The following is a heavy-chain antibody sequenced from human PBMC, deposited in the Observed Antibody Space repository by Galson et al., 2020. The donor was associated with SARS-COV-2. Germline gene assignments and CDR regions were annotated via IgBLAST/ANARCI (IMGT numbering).Heavy chain of an antibody. J-gene: IGHJ4*02. CDR3: ARHPLFGSVSYYFRPAQLDY. CDR1: GGSISSSSYY. CDR2: IYYSGST. V-gene: IGHV4-39*01. D-gene: IGHD3-10*01. Sequence: SETLSLTCTVSGGSISSSSYYWGWIRQPPGKGLEWIGSIYYSGSTYYNPSRKSRVTISVDTSKNQFSLKLSSVTAAATAVYYCARHPLFGSVSYYFRPAQLDYWGQGTLVTVSA.